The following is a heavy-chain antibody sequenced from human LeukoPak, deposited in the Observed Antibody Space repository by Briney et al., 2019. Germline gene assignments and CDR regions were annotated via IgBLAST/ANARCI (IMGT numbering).Heavy chain of an antibody. V-gene: IGHV3-21*04. J-gene: IGHJ4*02. D-gene: IGHD3-9*01. Sequence: PGGSLRLSCAASGFTFSSYSMNWVRQAPGKGLEWVSSISSSSSYIYYADSVKGRFTISRDNSKNTLYLQMNSLRAEDTAVYYCAKQDFDWLLPESHLDYRGQGTLVTVSS. CDR3: AKQDFDWLLPESHLDY. CDR1: GFTFSSYS. CDR2: ISSSSSYI.